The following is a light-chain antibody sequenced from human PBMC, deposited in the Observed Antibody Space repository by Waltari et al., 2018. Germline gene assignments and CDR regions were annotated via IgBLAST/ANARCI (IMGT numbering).Light chain of an antibody. Sequence: QSALTQPPSASGSPGQSVTISCTGTSSHVGNYEYVSWYQQHPGKAPRLMIYEVTKRPSGVPDRFSGSKSGNAASLTVSGLQAEDEADYYCSSYTGRNNNLLFGGGTKLTVL. CDR2: EVT. V-gene: IGLV2-8*01. J-gene: IGLJ2*01. CDR1: SSHVGNYEY. CDR3: SSYTGRNNNLL.